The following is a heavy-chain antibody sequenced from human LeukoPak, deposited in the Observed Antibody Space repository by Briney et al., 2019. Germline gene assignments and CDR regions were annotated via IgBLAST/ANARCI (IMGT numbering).Heavy chain of an antibody. CDR2: IYTSGST. CDR1: GGSISGSY. D-gene: IGHD6-19*01. CDR3: ARGQWLELGYYCDY. J-gene: IGHJ4*02. Sequence: PSETLSLTCTVSGGSISGSYWSWIRQPPGKGLEWIGYIYTSGSTNYTLSLKSRVTISVDTSKNQFSLRLSSVTAADTAVYYCARGQWLELGYYCDYWGQGTLVTVSS. V-gene: IGHV4-4*09.